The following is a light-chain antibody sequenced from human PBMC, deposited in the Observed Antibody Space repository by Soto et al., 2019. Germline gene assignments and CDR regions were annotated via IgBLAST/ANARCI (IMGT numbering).Light chain of an antibody. CDR3: TSWTTSTTMI. V-gene: IGLV2-14*03. CDR2: AVN. CDR1: SSDIGAYNF. J-gene: IGLJ2*01. Sequence: QSVLTQPASVSGSPGQSITISCTGTSSDIGAYNFVSWYQQHPGKAPKLMLYAVNIRPSGGSSRFSGSKSGNTASLTISGLQAEDEADYYCTSWTTSTTMIFGGGTKLTVL.